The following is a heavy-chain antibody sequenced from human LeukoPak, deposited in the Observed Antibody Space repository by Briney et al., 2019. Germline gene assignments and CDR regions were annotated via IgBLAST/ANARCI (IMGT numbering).Heavy chain of an antibody. Sequence: PGGSLRLSCAASGFTFSDYYMSWIRQAPGKGLEWVSYISSSGSTIYYADSVKGRFTISRDNAKNPLYLQMNSLRAEDTAVYYCARIERITIFGVVTDYYYYYMDVWGKGTTVTVSS. D-gene: IGHD3-3*01. CDR3: ARIERITIFGVVTDYYYYYMDV. CDR1: GFTFSDYY. J-gene: IGHJ6*03. CDR2: ISSSGSTI. V-gene: IGHV3-11*04.